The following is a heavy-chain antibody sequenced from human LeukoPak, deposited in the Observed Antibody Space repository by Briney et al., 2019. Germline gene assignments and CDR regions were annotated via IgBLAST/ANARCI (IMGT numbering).Heavy chain of an antibody. Sequence: PSETLSRTCAVYGGSFSGYYWSWIRQPPGKGLEWIGEINHSGSTNYNPSLKSRVTISVDTSKNQFSLKLSSVAAADTAVYYCASLPNSGSSAFDYWGQGTLVTVSS. J-gene: IGHJ4*02. CDR3: ASLPNSGSSAFDY. V-gene: IGHV4-34*01. CDR1: GGSFSGYY. CDR2: INHSGST. D-gene: IGHD1-26*01.